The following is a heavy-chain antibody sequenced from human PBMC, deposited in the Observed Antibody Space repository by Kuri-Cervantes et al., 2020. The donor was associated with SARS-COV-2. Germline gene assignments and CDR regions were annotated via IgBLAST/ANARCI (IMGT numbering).Heavy chain of an antibody. Sequence: ASVKVSCKASGYTFTGYYMHWVRQAPGQGLEWMGWINPNSGGTNYAQKFQGRATVTRDTSISTAYMELSRLRSDDTAVYYCARDPTGYCSGGSCYLDSWFDPWGQGTLVTVSS. CDR1: GYTFTGYY. D-gene: IGHD2-15*01. CDR2: INPNSGGT. J-gene: IGHJ5*02. V-gene: IGHV1-2*02. CDR3: ARDPTGYCSGGSCYLDSWFDP.